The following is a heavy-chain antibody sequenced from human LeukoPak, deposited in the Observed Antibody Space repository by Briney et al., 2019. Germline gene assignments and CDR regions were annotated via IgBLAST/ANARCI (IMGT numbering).Heavy chain of an antibody. CDR1: GGSISSYY. CDR2: IYYSGST. Sequence: SETLFLTCTVSGGSISSYYWSWIRQPPGKGLEWIGYIYYSGSTNYNPSLKSRVTISVDTSKNQFSLKLSSVTAADTAVYYCARAALRDDAFDIWGQGTMVTVSS. D-gene: IGHD4-17*01. J-gene: IGHJ3*02. CDR3: ARAALRDDAFDI. V-gene: IGHV4-59*01.